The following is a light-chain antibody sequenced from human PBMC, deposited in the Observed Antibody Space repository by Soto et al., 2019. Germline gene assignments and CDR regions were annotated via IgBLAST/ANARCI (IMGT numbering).Light chain of an antibody. Sequence: EIVLTQSPGTLSLSAGEGATLSSRANESVYSNYLAWYQQKPGQAPRLLIFGASNKATGIPDRFTGSGFGTDFTLTISRLEPDDFAMYYCQQYGSSPLTFGGGTNVEIK. CDR3: QQYGSSPLT. CDR2: GAS. V-gene: IGKV3-20*01. CDR1: ESVYSNY. J-gene: IGKJ4*01.